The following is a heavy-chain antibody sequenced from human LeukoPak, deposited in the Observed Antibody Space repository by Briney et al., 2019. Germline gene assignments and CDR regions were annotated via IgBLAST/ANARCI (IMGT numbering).Heavy chain of an antibody. CDR1: GFTVSSNS. CDR2: ISSSSSYI. CDR3: AKGGYSSSWSVSYYFDY. Sequence: GGSLRLSCTVSGFTVSSNSMSWVRQAPGKGLEWVSSISSSSSYIYYADSVKGRFTISRDNAKNSLYLQMNSLRAEDTALYYCAKGGYSSSWSVSYYFDYWGQGTLVTVSS. V-gene: IGHV3-21*04. J-gene: IGHJ4*02. D-gene: IGHD6-13*01.